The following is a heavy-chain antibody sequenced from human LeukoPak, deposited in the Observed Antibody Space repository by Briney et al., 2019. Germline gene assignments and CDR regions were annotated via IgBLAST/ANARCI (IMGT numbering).Heavy chain of an antibody. Sequence: GGSLRLSCVASGFMFSVYGMHWVRQAPGKGLEWVAVIWNDGSNKYYADSVKGRFTISRDNSKNTLYLQMNSLRAEDTAVYYCARELPPVVTYYFDYWGQGTLVTVSS. D-gene: IGHD3-22*01. CDR3: ARELPPVVTYYFDY. J-gene: IGHJ4*02. CDR1: GFMFSVYG. CDR2: IWNDGSNK. V-gene: IGHV3-33*01.